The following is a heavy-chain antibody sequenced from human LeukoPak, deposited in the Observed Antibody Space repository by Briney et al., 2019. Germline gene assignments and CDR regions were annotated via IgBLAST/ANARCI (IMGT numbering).Heavy chain of an antibody. Sequence: GESLKISCKGSGYSFTSYWIGWVRQMPGKGLEWMGIIYPGDSDTRYSPSFQGQVTISADKSISTAYLQWSSLKASDTAMYYCARSSPREGGPVAAAGTSWDYWGQGTLVTVSS. V-gene: IGHV5-51*01. CDR1: GYSFTSYW. D-gene: IGHD6-13*01. J-gene: IGHJ4*02. CDR2: IYPGDSDT. CDR3: ARSSPREGGPVAAAGTSWDY.